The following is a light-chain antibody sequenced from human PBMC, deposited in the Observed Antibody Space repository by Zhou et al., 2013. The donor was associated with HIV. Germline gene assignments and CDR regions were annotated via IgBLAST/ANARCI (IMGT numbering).Light chain of an antibody. Sequence: EIVMTQSPGTLSVSPGERATVSCRASQSISSTLAWYQQKPGQAPKLLIYDTSTRATDIPARFSGSGSGTEFTLTISSLQSEDFAVYYCQHYNSWPTTFGQGTKLEIK. V-gene: IGKV3-15*01. CDR2: DTS. CDR3: QHYNSWPTT. CDR1: QSISST. J-gene: IGKJ2*01.